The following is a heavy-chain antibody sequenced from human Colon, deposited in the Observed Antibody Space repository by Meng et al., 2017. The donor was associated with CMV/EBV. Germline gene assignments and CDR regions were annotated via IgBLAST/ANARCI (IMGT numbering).Heavy chain of an antibody. V-gene: IGHV3-23*01. D-gene: IGHD3-10*01. J-gene: IGHJ4*02. CDR3: AKGGDYYASGTYSRFDY. CDR2: ISGSGDIP. CDR1: GFTFSAYA. Sequence: GESLKISCAASGFTFSAYAMTWVRQAPGKGLEWVSSISGSGDIPYYADSVKGRFTISRDNSKNTLFLQMDSLRAEDTAVYYCAKGGDYYASGTYSRFDYWGQGTLVTVSS.